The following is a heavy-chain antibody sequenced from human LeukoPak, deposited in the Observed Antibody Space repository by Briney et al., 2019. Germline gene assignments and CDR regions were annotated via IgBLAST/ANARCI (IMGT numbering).Heavy chain of an antibody. CDR1: GFTFSSYG. V-gene: IGHV3-33*01. D-gene: IGHD2-21*02. Sequence: PGGSLRLSCGASGFTFSSYGMNWLRQAPGKGLEGVAVIWCDGSHKYYADSAKGRFTISRDNSKNTVSLQMDSLRVEDTALYYCARDLGGCGDRFCSYYFDHWGQGIQVTVSS. CDR3: ARDLGGCGDRFCSYYFDH. J-gene: IGHJ4*02. CDR2: IWCDGSHK.